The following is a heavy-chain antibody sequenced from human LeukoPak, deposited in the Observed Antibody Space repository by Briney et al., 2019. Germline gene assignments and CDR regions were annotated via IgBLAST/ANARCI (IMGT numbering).Heavy chain of an antibody. V-gene: IGHV4-61*08. J-gene: IGHJ6*02. CDR1: GASVSSGGYA. CDR3: ARGRSNYYGMDV. Sequence: SETLSLTCAVSGASVSSGGYAWSWIRLPPGKGLEWIGYIYYNGNTNYSPSLKSRVTMSVDTSKNLFSLKVSSVTAADTAVYYCARGRSNYYGMDVWGQGTTVTVSS. CDR2: IYYNGNT. D-gene: IGHD1-26*01.